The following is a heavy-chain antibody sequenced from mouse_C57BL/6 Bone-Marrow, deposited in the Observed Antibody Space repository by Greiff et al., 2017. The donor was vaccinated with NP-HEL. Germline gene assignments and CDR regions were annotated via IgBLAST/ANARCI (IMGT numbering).Heavy chain of an antibody. V-gene: IGHV1-64*01. CDR1: GYTFTSYW. Sequence: QVQLQQPGAELVNPGASVKLSCKASGYTFTSYWLPWVKQRPGQGLEWIGMIHPNSGSTNYNEKFKSKATLTVDKSSSTAYMQLSSLTSEDSAVYYCARGGGSWFAYWGQGTLVTVSA. CDR3: ARGGGSWFAY. CDR2: IHPNSGST. J-gene: IGHJ3*01.